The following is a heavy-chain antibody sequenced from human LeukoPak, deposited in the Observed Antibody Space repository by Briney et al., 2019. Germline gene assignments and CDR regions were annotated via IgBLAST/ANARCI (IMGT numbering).Heavy chain of an antibody. CDR3: AKYSGYGYFDY. V-gene: IGHV3-66*01. CDR2: IYSGGST. Sequence: GGSLRLSCAASGFTVSTNYITWVRQAPGKGLEWVSVIYSGGSTYYADSVKGGFTISRDNSKNTVYLQMNGLRPDDTAVYYCAKYSGYGYFDYWGQGTLVTVSS. CDR1: GFTVSTNY. J-gene: IGHJ4*02. D-gene: IGHD5-12*01.